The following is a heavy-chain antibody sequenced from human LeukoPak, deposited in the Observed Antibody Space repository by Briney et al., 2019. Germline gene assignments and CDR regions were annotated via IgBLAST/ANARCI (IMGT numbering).Heavy chain of an antibody. D-gene: IGHD3-16*02. CDR3: ARDPPGVIGYYYGMDV. Sequence: GASVKVSCKASGGTFSSYAISWVRQAPGQGLEWMGRIIPILGIANYAQKFQGRVTITADKSTSTAYMELSSLRSEDTAVYYCARDPPGVIGYYYGMDVWGQGTTVTVSS. CDR1: GGTFSSYA. V-gene: IGHV1-69*04. J-gene: IGHJ6*02. CDR2: IIPILGIA.